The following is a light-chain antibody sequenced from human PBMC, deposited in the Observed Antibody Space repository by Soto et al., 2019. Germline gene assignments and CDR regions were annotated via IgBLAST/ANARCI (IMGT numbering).Light chain of an antibody. Sequence: DIVMTKTVASLAVSLVERATINCKSSQSVLYTSNNKSYLAWYQQKPGQPPKLLIYWASTRESGVPDRFSGSGSGTDFTLTISSLQAEDVAVYYCQQYYSTPLTFGGGTKVDI. CDR3: QQYYSTPLT. J-gene: IGKJ4*01. V-gene: IGKV4-1*01. CDR2: WAS. CDR1: QSVLYTSNNKSY.